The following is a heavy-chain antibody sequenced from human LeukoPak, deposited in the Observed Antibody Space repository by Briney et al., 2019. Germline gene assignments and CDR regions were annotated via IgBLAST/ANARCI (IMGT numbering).Heavy chain of an antibody. CDR1: GGSISSSSYY. J-gene: IGHJ5*02. D-gene: IGHD3-10*01. Sequence: SETLSLTYTVSGGSISSSSYYWGWIRQPPGKGLEWIGSIYYSGSTYYNPSLKSRVTISVDMSKNQFSLKLSSVTAADTAVYYCARRRGSGSYSSTFLFDPWGQGTLVTVSS. CDR3: ARRRGSGSYSSTFLFDP. V-gene: IGHV4-39*01. CDR2: IYYSGST.